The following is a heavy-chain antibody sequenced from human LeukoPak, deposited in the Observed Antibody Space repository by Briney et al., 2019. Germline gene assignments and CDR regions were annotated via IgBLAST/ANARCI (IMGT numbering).Heavy chain of an antibody. Sequence: SETLSLTCTVSGTSIRSSRMSWGWIRQPPGKGLEWLGSVYYTGSTFQNPSLKRRVTIPVDTSKNQFSLRLTSVTAADTAIYYCARHVAYYYDSSGYPDFWGQGTLVTVSS. CDR3: ARHVAYYYDSSGYPDF. D-gene: IGHD3-22*01. V-gene: IGHV4-39*01. J-gene: IGHJ4*02. CDR1: GTSIRSSRMS. CDR2: VYYTGST.